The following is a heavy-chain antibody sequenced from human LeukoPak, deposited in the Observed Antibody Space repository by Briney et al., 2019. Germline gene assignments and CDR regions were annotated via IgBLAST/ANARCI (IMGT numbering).Heavy chain of an antibody. Sequence: ASVKVSCKASGYTFSSYGMNWVRQAPGQGLEWMGWINTNTGNPTYVQGFTGRFVFSLDTSVSTAYLQISSLKAEDTAVYYCARDLRGNDYVWGSYPLLDPWGQGTLVTVSS. CDR1: GYTFSSYG. CDR3: ARDLRGNDYVWGSYPLLDP. D-gene: IGHD3-16*02. V-gene: IGHV7-4-1*02. CDR2: INTNTGNP. J-gene: IGHJ5*02.